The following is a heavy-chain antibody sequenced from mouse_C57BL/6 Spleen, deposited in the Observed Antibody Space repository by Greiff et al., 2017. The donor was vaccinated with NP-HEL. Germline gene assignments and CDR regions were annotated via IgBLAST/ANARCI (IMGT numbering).Heavy chain of an antibody. V-gene: IGHV1-53*01. D-gene: IGHD1-1*01. CDR2: INPSNGGT. CDR1: GYTFTSYW. J-gene: IGHJ3*01. CDR3: ARSSGSSGAWFAY. Sequence: QVQLQQPGTELVKPGASVKLSCKASGYTFTSYWMHWVKQRPGQGLEWIGNINPSNGGTNYNEKFKSKATLTVDKSSSTAYMQLSSRTSEDSAVYYCARSSGSSGAWFAYWGQGTLVTVSA.